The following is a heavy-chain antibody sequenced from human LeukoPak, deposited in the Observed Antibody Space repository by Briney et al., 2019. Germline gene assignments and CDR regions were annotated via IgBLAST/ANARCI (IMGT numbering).Heavy chain of an antibody. D-gene: IGHD4-23*01. J-gene: IGHJ4*02. Sequence: SVKVSCKASGGTFSSYAISWVRQAPGQGLEWMGGIIPIFGTANYAQKFQGRVTITTDESTSTAYMELSSLRSEDTAVYYCARAEGIGNSFDYWGQGTLVTVSS. CDR1: GGTFSSYA. CDR2: IIPIFGTA. V-gene: IGHV1-69*05. CDR3: ARAEGIGNSFDY.